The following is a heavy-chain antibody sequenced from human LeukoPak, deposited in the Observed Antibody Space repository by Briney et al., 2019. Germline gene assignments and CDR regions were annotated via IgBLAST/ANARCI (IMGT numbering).Heavy chain of an antibody. CDR3: AGHARGSYLVY. V-gene: IGHV3-48*04. J-gene: IGHJ4*02. D-gene: IGHD6-6*01. CDR2: ISSSSSTI. Sequence: GGSLRLSCAASGFTFNSYSMNWVRQAPGKGLEWVSYISSSSSTIYYADSVKGRFTTSRDNARNSLFLQMNSLRAEDTAMYYCAGHARGSYLVYWGQGILVTVST. CDR1: GFTFNSYS.